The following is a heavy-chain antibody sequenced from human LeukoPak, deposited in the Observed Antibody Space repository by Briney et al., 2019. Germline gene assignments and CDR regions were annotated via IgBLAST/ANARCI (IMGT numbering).Heavy chain of an antibody. Sequence: PGGSLGLSCAASGFTFSSYSMNWVRQAPGKGLEWVSSISSSSSYIYYADSVKGRFTISRDNAKNSLYLQMNSLRAEDTAVYYCGRSGDFWSGSGVAYWGQGTLVTVSS. CDR3: GRSGDFWSGSGVAY. V-gene: IGHV3-21*01. CDR2: ISSSSSYI. J-gene: IGHJ4*02. D-gene: IGHD3-3*01. CDR1: GFTFSSYS.